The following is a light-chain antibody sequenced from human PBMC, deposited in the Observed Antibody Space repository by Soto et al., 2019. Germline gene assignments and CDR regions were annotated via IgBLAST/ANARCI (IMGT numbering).Light chain of an antibody. V-gene: IGLV2-14*01. Sequence: QSVLTQPASVSGSPGQSIAISCTGTSSDVGGYNYVSWYQQHPGKAPKLMIYDVSNRPSGVSNRFSGSKSGNTASLTISGLQSEDEGDYYCSSYANSNPLGFGTGTKATVL. CDR1: SSDVGGYNY. CDR2: DVS. CDR3: SSYANSNPLG. J-gene: IGLJ1*01.